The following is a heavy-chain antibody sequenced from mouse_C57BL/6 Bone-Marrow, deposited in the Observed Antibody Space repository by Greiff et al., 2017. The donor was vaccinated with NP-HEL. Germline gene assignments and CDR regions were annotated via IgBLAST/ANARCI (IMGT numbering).Heavy chain of an antibody. CDR3: ARSGMVNTHLYFDV. Sequence: VQLQHPGAELVRPGSSVKLSCKASGYTFTSYWMHWVKQRPIQGLEWIGNIDPSDSETHYNQKFKDKATLTVDKSSSTAYMQLSSLTSEDSAVYYCARSGMVNTHLYFDVWGTGTTVTVSS. V-gene: IGHV1-52*01. CDR1: GYTFTSYW. CDR2: IDPSDSET. J-gene: IGHJ1*03. D-gene: IGHD2-3*01.